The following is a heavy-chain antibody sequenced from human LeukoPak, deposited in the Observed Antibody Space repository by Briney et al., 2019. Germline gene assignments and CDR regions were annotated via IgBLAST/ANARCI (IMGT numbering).Heavy chain of an antibody. CDR2: IYYSGST. D-gene: IGHD2-2*01. Sequence: PSETLSLTCTVSGGSISSYYWSWIRQPPGKGLEWIGYIYYSGSTNYNPSLKSRVTISVDTSKNQFSLKLSSVTAADTAVYYCARVVPAPHYYYYYYMDVWGKGTTVTVSS. CDR3: ARVVPAPHYYYYYYMDV. V-gene: IGHV4-59*01. J-gene: IGHJ6*03. CDR1: GGSISSYY.